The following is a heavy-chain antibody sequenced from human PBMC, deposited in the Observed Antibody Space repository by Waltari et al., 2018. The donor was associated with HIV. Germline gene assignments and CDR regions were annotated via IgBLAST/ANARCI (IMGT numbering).Heavy chain of an antibody. D-gene: IGHD2-8*01. V-gene: IGHV3-7*01. Sequence: EVQLVEAGGGLVQPGGSLSRSCAAFGFPFSLYWMSWVRQAPGKGLEWVANIKQDGSEKHYVDSVKGRFTISRDNAKKSLYLQMNSLRAEDTAVYYCARMGLMMYAIGAFDIWGQGTMVTVSS. CDR3: ARMGLMMYAIGAFDI. J-gene: IGHJ3*02. CDR1: GFPFSLYW. CDR2: IKQDGSEK.